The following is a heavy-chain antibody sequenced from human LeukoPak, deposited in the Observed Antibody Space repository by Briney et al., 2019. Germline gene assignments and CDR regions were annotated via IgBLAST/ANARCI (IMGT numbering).Heavy chain of an antibody. Sequence: TGGSLRLSCSASGVTFSSHAMHWVRQAPGKGLEYVSGISDNGGSTFYADSVKGRFTISRDNSKSTLYLQMSSLRGEDTAVYYCHISGWTEDIDNWGQGTLVTVSS. CDR2: ISDNGGST. CDR3: HISGWTEDIDN. CDR1: GVTFSSHA. D-gene: IGHD6-19*01. J-gene: IGHJ4*02. V-gene: IGHV3-64D*06.